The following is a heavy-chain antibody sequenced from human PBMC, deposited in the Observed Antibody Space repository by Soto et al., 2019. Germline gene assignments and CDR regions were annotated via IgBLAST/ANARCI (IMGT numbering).Heavy chain of an antibody. D-gene: IGHD6-19*01. J-gene: IGHJ4*02. V-gene: IGHV3-23*01. CDR3: AKLVGEAVAGHRPIAY. Sequence: PGGSLRLSCAASGFTFSSYAMSWVRQAPGKGLEWVSAISGSGGSTYYADSVKGRFTISRDNSKNTLYLQMNSLRAEDTAVYYCAKLVGEAVAGHRPIAYWGQGTLVTVSS. CDR2: ISGSGGST. CDR1: GFTFSSYA.